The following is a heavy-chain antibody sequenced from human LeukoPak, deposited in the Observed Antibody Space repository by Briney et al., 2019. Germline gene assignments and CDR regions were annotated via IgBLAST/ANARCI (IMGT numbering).Heavy chain of an antibody. J-gene: IGHJ4*02. CDR3: ARVYRLDYYYDSSGYYSRFDY. CDR1: GGSISSGGYY. CDR2: IYYSGST. Sequence: SETLSLTCTVSGGSISSGGYYWSWIRQHPGKGLEWIGYIYYSGSTYYNPSLKSRVTISVDTSKNQFSLKLSSVTAADTAVYYCARVYRLDYYYDSSGYYSRFDYWGQGTLVTVSS. D-gene: IGHD3-22*01. V-gene: IGHV4-31*03.